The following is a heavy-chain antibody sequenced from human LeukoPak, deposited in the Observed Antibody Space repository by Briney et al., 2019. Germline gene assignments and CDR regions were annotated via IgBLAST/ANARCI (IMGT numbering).Heavy chain of an antibody. V-gene: IGHV3-23*01. CDR3: AISQSGWYFY. CDR1: GFTFSTYA. Sequence: PGGSLRLSCAASGFTFSTYAMRWVRQAPGKGLEWVSSIGRTGDDTYYADSVKGRFTISRDNSKNTLYLQMSSLRAEDTAVYYCAISQSGWYFYWGQGTLVTVSS. CDR2: IGRTGDDT. D-gene: IGHD6-19*01. J-gene: IGHJ4*02.